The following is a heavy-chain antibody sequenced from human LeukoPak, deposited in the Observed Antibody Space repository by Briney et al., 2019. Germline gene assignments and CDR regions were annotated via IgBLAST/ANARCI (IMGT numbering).Heavy chain of an antibody. CDR1: GFTFSSYA. D-gene: IGHD4-17*01. CDR3: ASDSDYGEYYFDY. CDR2: ISYDGSNK. Sequence: GGSLRLSCAASGFTFSSYAMHWVRQAPGKGLEWVAVISYDGSNKYYADSVKGRFTISRDNSKNTLYLQMNSLRAEDTAVYYCASDSDYGEYYFDYWGQGTTVTVSS. V-gene: IGHV3-30*04. J-gene: IGHJ4*02.